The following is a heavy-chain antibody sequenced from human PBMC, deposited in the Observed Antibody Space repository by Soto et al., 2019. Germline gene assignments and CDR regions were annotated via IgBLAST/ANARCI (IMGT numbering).Heavy chain of an antibody. V-gene: IGHV4-34*01. CDR2: INHSGST. Sequence: SETLSLTCAVYGGSFSGYYWSWIRQPPGKGLEWIGEINHSGSTNYNPSLKSRATISVDTSKSQFSLKLSSVTAADTAVYYCARGWGYCSSTSCRLDGRFDPWGQGTLVTVSS. J-gene: IGHJ5*02. CDR3: ARGWGYCSSTSCRLDGRFDP. D-gene: IGHD2-2*01. CDR1: GGSFSGYY.